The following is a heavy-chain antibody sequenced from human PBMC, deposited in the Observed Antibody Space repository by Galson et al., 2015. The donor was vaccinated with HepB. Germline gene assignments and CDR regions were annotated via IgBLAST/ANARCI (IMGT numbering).Heavy chain of an antibody. CDR2: IKQDGSEK. V-gene: IGHV3-7*03. J-gene: IGHJ4*02. Sequence: SLRLSCAASGFTFSSYWMSWVRQAPGKGLEWVANIKQDGSEKYYVDSVKGRFTISRDNAKNLLYLQMNSLRAEDTAVYYCARHPYDYVWGSYRYSHFDYWGQGTLVTVSS. CDR3: ARHPYDYVWGSYRYSHFDY. CDR1: GFTFSSYW. D-gene: IGHD3-16*02.